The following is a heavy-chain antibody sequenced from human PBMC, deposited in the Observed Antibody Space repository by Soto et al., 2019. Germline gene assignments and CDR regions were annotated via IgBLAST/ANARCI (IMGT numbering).Heavy chain of an antibody. CDR1: GYTFSNYG. Sequence: QVQLVQSGDEMKKPGASVKVSCKASGYTFSNYGISWVRQAPGQGLEWMGWISAYNGDTDYAQHLQDRVTVTTDTSSSTAYMELRSLRSDDTAVYYCARDYDQPWGTYRHTGAYWGQGTLVTVSS. CDR2: ISAYNGDT. CDR3: ARDYDQPWGTYRHTGAY. V-gene: IGHV1-18*01. J-gene: IGHJ4*02. D-gene: IGHD3-16*02.